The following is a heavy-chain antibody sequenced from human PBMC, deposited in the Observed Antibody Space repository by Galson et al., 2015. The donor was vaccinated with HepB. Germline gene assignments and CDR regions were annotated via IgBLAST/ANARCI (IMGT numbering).Heavy chain of an antibody. CDR1: GFSFSDFG. CDR3: AKDWGFLEWSLSYLLDF. V-gene: IGHV3-33*05. Sequence: SLRLSCAASGFSFSDFGMHWVRQVPGKGLQWVAGISYDGLNKKYVDSVKGRFTISRDHSTRTVYLQMSGLRSDDTAVYYCAKDWGFLEWSLSYLLDFWGQGTLVSVSS. D-gene: IGHD3-3*01. J-gene: IGHJ4*02. CDR2: ISYDGLNK.